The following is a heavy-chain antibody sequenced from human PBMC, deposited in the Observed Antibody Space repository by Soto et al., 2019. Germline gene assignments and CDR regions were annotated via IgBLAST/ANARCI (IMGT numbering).Heavy chain of an antibody. CDR1: GFTFSDYA. CDR2: VSSDGNRK. J-gene: IGHJ4*02. D-gene: IGHD2-15*01. Sequence: GGSLRLSCSASGFTFSDYAMHRVRQAPGKGLEWVATVSSDGNRKYYATSVKGRFAISKDKSMGTLLLQMDSLGADDTAVYYCARDCSGGSCYSGGPPIDYWGQGTLVTVSS. V-gene: IGHV3-30*03. CDR3: ARDCSGGSCYSGGPPIDY.